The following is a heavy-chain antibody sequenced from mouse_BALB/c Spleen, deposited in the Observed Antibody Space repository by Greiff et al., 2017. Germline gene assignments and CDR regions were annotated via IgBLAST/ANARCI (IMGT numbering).Heavy chain of an antibody. Sequence: EVPLQQSGPELGKPGASVKISCKASGYSFTGYNMYWVKQSHRKSLEWIGYIDPYNGGTSYNQKSQGKATLTVDKSSSTAYMHLNSLTSEDSAIYYCARGGPHYYAVDYWGQGTSVTVSS. CDR2: IDPYNGGT. CDR1: GYSFTGYN. J-gene: IGHJ4*01. V-gene: IGHV1S135*01. CDR3: ARGGPHYYAVDY.